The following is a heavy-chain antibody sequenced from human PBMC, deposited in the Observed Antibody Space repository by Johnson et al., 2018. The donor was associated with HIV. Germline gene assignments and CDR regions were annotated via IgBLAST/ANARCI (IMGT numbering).Heavy chain of an antibody. CDR1: GFTFDNYG. D-gene: IGHD6-19*01. CDR3: ARAGQQWLDDAFDI. CDR2: IYWNGGST. J-gene: IGHJ3*02. Sequence: VQLVESGGGVVRPGGSLRLSCAASGFTFDNYGMSWVRQAPGKGLEWVSGIYWNGGSTGYADSVKGRFTISRDNSKNTLYLQIHSLRAEDTAVYYCARAGQQWLDDAFDIWGQGTMVTVYS. V-gene: IGHV3-20*04.